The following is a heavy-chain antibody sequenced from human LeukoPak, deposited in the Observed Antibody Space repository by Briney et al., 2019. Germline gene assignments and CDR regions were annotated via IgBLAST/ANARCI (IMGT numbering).Heavy chain of an antibody. D-gene: IGHD5-18*01. J-gene: IGHJ4*02. CDR1: VPKAWYYA. Sequence: TGGSLRLSYTVKVPKAWYYARRWVRQAPGKGLEWVGLIRSKAFGGTTEYAASVKGRFSISRDESKSIAYLQMNSLKTEDTTVYDCTRGPYLDTVLGRGLMFTVRFDFCGQGTLVTVSS. CDR3: TRGPYLDTVLGRGLMFTVRFDF. CDR2: IRSKAFGGTT. V-gene: IGHV3-49*02.